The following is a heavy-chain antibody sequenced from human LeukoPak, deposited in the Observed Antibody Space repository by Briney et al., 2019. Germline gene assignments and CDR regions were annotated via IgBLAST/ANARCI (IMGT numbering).Heavy chain of an antibody. CDR1: GFTFSSYG. J-gene: IGHJ4*02. D-gene: IGHD3-9*01. CDR3: AKDSPLGEDILTGYHHFDY. Sequence: GGSLRLSCAASGFTFSSYGMSWVRQAPGKGLEWVSAISGSGGSTYYADSVKGRFTISRDNSKNTLYLQMNSLRAEDTAVYYCAKDSPLGEDILTGYHHFDYWGQGTLVTVSS. CDR2: ISGSGGST. V-gene: IGHV3-23*01.